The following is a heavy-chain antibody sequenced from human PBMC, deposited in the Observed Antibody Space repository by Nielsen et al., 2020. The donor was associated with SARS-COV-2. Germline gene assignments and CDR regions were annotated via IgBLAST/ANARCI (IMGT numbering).Heavy chain of an antibody. CDR1: GGSFSGYY. CDR3: ARGDGAYSSSSDYYYYYGMDV. J-gene: IGHJ6*02. D-gene: IGHD6-6*01. CDR2: INHSGST. Sequence: SETLSLTCAVYGGSFSGYYWSWTRQPPGKGLEWIGEINHSGSTNYNPSLKSRVTISVDTSKNQFSLKLSSVTAADTAVYYCARGDGAYSSSSDYYYYYGMDVWGQGTTVTVSS. V-gene: IGHV4-34*01.